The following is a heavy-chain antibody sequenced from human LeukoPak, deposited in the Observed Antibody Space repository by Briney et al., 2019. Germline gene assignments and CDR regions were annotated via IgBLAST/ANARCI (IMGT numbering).Heavy chain of an antibody. CDR2: IYYSGST. J-gene: IGHJ4*02. CDR1: GGSINLYY. D-gene: IGHD1-26*01. CDR3: ARVSVSNTGSPRFDS. Sequence: SETLSLTCTVSGGSINLYYWSWIRQPPGKGLEWIGYIYYSGSTNYNPSLKGRVDISIDTSKKQFSLKLSSVTAADTAVYYCARVSVSNTGSPRFDSWGQGTLVTVSS. V-gene: IGHV4-59*01.